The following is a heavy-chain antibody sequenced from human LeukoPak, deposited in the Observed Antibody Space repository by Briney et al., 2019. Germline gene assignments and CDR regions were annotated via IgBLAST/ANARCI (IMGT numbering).Heavy chain of an antibody. CDR1: GFTFRSHA. CDR2: IYENGGTT. V-gene: IGHV3-23*01. J-gene: IGHJ4*02. Sequence: GGSLRLSCVGSGFTFRSHAMSWVRQATEKGLEFVSGIYENGGTTYYADSVKGRFSISRDNSKNTLYLQMDSLRAEDTAVYYCARAIRGYSYVLDYWGQGTLVTVSS. D-gene: IGHD5-18*01. CDR3: ARAIRGYSYVLDY.